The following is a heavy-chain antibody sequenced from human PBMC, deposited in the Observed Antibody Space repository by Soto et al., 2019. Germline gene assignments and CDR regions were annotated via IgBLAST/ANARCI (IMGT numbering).Heavy chain of an antibody. CDR2: ISGSGGST. V-gene: IGHV3-23*01. Sequence: GGSLRLSCAASGFTLSSYAMSWVRQAPGKGLEWVSAISGSGGSTYYADSVKGRFTISRDNSKNTLYLQMNSLRAEDTAVYYCAEVGSSWGNYYYYYGMDVWGQGTTVTVSS. J-gene: IGHJ6*02. D-gene: IGHD6-13*01. CDR3: AEVGSSWGNYYYYYGMDV. CDR1: GFTLSSYA.